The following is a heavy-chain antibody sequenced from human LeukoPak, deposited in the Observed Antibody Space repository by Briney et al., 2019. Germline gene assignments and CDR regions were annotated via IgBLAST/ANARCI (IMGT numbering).Heavy chain of an antibody. Sequence: SETLSLTCAVYGGPFSGYYWSWIRQPPGEGLEWIGEVTHTGGTNYNPSLKSRVTISLDTFKNQFSLKLTSVTAADTAVFYCARLDIGDSGNPNWFDPWGQGTLVTVSS. CDR2: VTHTGGT. V-gene: IGHV4-34*01. D-gene: IGHD5-12*01. J-gene: IGHJ5*02. CDR1: GGPFSGYY. CDR3: ARLDIGDSGNPNWFDP.